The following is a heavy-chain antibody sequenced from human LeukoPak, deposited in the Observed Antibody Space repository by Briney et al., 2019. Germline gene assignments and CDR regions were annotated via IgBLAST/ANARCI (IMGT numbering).Heavy chain of an antibody. Sequence: TSETLSLTCTISGDSISSSSYYWGWIRQPPGKGLEWIGDIYYRGSTYYNPSLKSRVSISIDTSNNQFSQTLNSVTAADTALYFCARRRYYDSTGYLDWGQGTLVTVSS. CDR3: ARRRYYDSTGYLD. CDR2: IYYRGST. V-gene: IGHV4-39*01. D-gene: IGHD3-22*01. CDR1: GDSISSSSYY. J-gene: IGHJ1*01.